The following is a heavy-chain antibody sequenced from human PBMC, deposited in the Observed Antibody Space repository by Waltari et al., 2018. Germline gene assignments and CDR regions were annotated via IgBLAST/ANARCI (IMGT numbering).Heavy chain of an antibody. CDR1: GFSVSDTY. Sequence: EVQLVETGGGLIQPGGSLRLSCAASGFSVSDTYMSWVRQAPGKGLEWVSVMYSGGTTYFADSVKGRFIISRDNSKNTLFLQMNSLRGEDTAVYFCARIPTSSYDPFDYWGQGTLVTVSS. J-gene: IGHJ4*02. CDR2: MYSGGTT. D-gene: IGHD2-2*01. V-gene: IGHV3-53*02. CDR3: ARIPTSSYDPFDY.